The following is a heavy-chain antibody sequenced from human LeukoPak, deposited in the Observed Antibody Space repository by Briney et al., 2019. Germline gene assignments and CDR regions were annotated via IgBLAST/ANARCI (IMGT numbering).Heavy chain of an antibody. D-gene: IGHD3-16*01. Sequence: PGGSLRLSCASSGFTFSSYAMSWVRQAPGKGLEWVSTIGGTGVRTYYADSVKGRFTISRDNSKNTLYLQINSLRAEDTAVYYCAILTRRFDRGPDYWGQGTLVTVSS. CDR3: AILTRRFDRGPDY. CDR1: GFTFSSYA. CDR2: IGGTGVRT. V-gene: IGHV3-23*01. J-gene: IGHJ4*02.